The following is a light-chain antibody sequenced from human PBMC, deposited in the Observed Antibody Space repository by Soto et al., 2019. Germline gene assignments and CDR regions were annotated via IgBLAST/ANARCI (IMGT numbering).Light chain of an antibody. V-gene: IGKV3-20*01. CDR1: QGVSSSY. J-gene: IGKJ1*01. CDR2: ASS. Sequence: EIVLTQSPCTLSLSPGERATLSCRASQGVSSSYLAWYQQTPCEAPRLLIYASSIRATGIPDRFSGSSSGTDSLLTSSRLEPEAVALYYCQHYGSSPTFGEGTKVEIK. CDR3: QHYGSSPT.